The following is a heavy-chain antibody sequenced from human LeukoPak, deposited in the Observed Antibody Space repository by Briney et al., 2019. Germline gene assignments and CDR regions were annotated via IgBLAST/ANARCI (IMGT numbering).Heavy chain of an antibody. J-gene: IGHJ4*02. Sequence: SETLSLTCTVSGGSINSDSYYWGWIRQPPGKGLEWIATISYRGSIYYNPSLKSRITISVDTSKSQISLRLRSVTAADTAVFYCARQLGSGLDYWGQGTPVTVSS. V-gene: IGHV4-39*01. D-gene: IGHD6-19*01. CDR3: ARQLGSGLDY. CDR2: ISYRGSI. CDR1: GGSINSDSYY.